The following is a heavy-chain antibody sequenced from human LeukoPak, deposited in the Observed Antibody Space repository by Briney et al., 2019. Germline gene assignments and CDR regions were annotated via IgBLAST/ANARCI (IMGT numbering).Heavy chain of an antibody. D-gene: IGHD3-10*01. V-gene: IGHV3-30*03. CDR1: GFTFSSYG. J-gene: IGHJ6*02. CDR2: ISYDGSNK. CDR3: ATVGLTMVRGVRYYYNGMDV. Sequence: PGRSLRLSCAASGFTFSSYGMHWVRQAPGKGLEWVAVISYDGSNKYYADSVKGRFTISRDNSKNTLYLQMNSLRAEDTAVYYCATVGLTMVRGVRYYYNGMDVWGQGTTVTVSS.